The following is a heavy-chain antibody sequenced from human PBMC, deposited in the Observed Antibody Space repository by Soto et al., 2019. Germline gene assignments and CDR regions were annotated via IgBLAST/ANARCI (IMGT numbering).Heavy chain of an antibody. D-gene: IGHD1-26*01. V-gene: IGHV1-3*01. CDR1: GYTFTSYA. CDR2: INAGNGNT. Sequence: ASVKVSCKASGYTFTSYAMHWVRQAPGQRLEWMGWINAGNGNTKYSQKFQGRVTITRDTSASTAYMELSSLRSEDTAVYYCAREGAIRQIVVILGYWGQGTLVTVSS. CDR3: AREGAIRQIVVILGY. J-gene: IGHJ4*02.